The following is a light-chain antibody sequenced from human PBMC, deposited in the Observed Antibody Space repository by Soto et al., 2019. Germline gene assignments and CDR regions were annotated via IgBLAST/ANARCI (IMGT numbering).Light chain of an antibody. CDR1: SSNIGSNT. CDR3: SAWDGSLNAVL. CDR2: SNN. Sequence: QSVLTQPPSASGTPGQRVAIFCSGSSSNIGSNTVSWYQHLPGAAPKLLIYSNNQRPSGVLDRFSGSKSGTAASLAISGLQSEDEADYYCSAWDGSLNAVLFGGGTKVTGL. J-gene: IGLJ2*01. V-gene: IGLV1-44*01.